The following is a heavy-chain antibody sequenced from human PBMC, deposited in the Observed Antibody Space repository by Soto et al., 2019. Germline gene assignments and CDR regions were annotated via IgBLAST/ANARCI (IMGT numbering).Heavy chain of an antibody. D-gene: IGHD5-12*01. CDR3: ARDVEWLRSYADQNPYYYYYYYMDV. CDR1: GFTFSSYS. CDR2: ISSSSSYI. V-gene: IGHV3-21*01. J-gene: IGHJ6*03. Sequence: GGSLRLSCAASGFTFSSYSMNWVRQAPGKVLEWVSSISSSSSYIYYADSVKGRFTISRDNAKNSLYLQMNSLRAEDTAVYYCARDVEWLRSYADQNPYYYYYYYMDVWGKGTTVTVSS.